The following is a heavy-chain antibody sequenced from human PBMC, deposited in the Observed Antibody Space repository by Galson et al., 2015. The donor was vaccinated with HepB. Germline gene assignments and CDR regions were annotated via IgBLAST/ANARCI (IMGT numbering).Heavy chain of an antibody. CDR1: GYTLTELS. CDR2: FDPEDGET. V-gene: IGHV1-24*01. D-gene: IGHD5-18*01. Sequence: SVKVSCKVSGYTLTELSMHWVRQAPGKGLEWMGGFDPEDGETIYAQKFQGRVTMTEDTSTDTAYMELSSLRSEDTAVYYCATLGGYSYAYFDYWGQGTLVTVSS. CDR3: ATLGGYSYAYFDY. J-gene: IGHJ4*02.